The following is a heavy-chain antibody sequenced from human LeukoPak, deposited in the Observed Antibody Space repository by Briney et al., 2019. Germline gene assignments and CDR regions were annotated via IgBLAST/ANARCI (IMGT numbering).Heavy chain of an antibody. J-gene: IGHJ4*02. CDR1: GGSISSSSYY. Sequence: SETLSLTCTVSGGSISSSSYYWGWIRQPPGKGLEWIGSIYYSGSTYYNPSLKSRVTISVDTSKNQFSLKLSSVTAADTAVYYCAREGYCSSTSCSQDYWGQGTLVTVSS. V-gene: IGHV4-39*07. CDR2: IYYSGST. D-gene: IGHD2-2*01. CDR3: AREGYCSSTSCSQDY.